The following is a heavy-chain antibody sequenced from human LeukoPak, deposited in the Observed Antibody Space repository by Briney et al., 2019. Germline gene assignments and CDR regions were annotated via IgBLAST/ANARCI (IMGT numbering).Heavy chain of an antibody. D-gene: IGHD6-19*01. CDR3: TRRLQWLVLAWDY. Sequence: GRSLRLSCTASGFTFGDYAMSWVRQAPGKGLEWVGFIRSKAYGGTTEYAASVKGRFTISRDDSKSIAYLQMNSLKTEDTAVYYCTRRLQWLVLAWDYWGKGTRVTVSS. V-gene: IGHV3-49*04. CDR1: GFTFGDYA. J-gene: IGHJ4*02. CDR2: IRSKAYGGTT.